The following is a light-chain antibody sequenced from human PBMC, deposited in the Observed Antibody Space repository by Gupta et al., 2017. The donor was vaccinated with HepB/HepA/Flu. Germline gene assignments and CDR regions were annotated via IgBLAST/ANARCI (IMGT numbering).Light chain of an antibody. Sequence: SALTHPASVSGSPGPSITLCCTGTSSDVGGYNYVSWYQQHPGKAPNLMIYDVSNRPSGFSNRFSGSKSGNTASLTISGLQAEDEADYYCSSYTSSSTLVFGGGTKLTVL. J-gene: IGLJ2*01. CDR1: SSDVGGYNY. V-gene: IGLV2-14*03. CDR3: SSYTSSSTLV. CDR2: DVS.